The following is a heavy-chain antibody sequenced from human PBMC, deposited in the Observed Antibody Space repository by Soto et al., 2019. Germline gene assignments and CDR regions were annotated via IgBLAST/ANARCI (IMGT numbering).Heavy chain of an antibody. CDR1: GGAFGSYA. CDR3: TRHRGYSSGYWGQDF. V-gene: IGHV1-69*01. CDR2: IVPMFDTT. Sequence: QVQLVQSGTEVKKPGSSVKVSCKASGGAFGSYAINWVRQAPGQGLEWMGGIVPMFDTTNYAQRFQGRFTVTADESTSTVYLELTRLRSEDTGMYYCTRHRGYSSGYWGQDFWGQGTLVTVSS. D-gene: IGHD2-15*01. J-gene: IGHJ4*02.